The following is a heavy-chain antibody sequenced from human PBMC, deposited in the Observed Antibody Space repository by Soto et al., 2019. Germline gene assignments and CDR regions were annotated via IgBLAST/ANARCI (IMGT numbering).Heavy chain of an antibody. Sequence: QVQLVESGGGVVQPGRSLRLSCAASGFTFSSYAMHWVRQVPGKGLEWVAVISYDGSNKYYADSVKGRFTISRDNSKNTLYLQMNSMRAEDTVVYYCARPRWRDDYNWGYFDLWGRGTLVTVSS. CDR1: GFTFSSYA. J-gene: IGHJ2*01. CDR3: ARPRWRDDYNWGYFDL. V-gene: IGHV3-30-3*01. D-gene: IGHD4-4*01. CDR2: ISYDGSNK.